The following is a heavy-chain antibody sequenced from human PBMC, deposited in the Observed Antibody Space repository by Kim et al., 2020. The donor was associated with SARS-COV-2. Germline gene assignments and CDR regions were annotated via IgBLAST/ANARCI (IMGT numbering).Heavy chain of an antibody. CDR3: ARDAWAQRGADGFDY. J-gene: IGHJ4*02. Sequence: GGSLRLSCAASGFTFNSFWMSWVRQAPGKGLEWVANINQDGSGKKYVDSVKGRFTISRDNAKNSGYLQMHSLRVEDRAVSYCARDAWAQRGADGFDYWGQGTLVTVSS. CDR2: INQDGSGK. CDR1: GFTFNSFW. V-gene: IGHV3-7*01. D-gene: IGHD1-26*01.